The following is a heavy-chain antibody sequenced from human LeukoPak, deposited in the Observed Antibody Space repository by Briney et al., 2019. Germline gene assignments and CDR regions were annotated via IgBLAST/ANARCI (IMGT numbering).Heavy chain of an antibody. CDR2: ISYDGSNK. D-gene: IGHD4-17*01. CDR3: AKVPDGDYGVDY. J-gene: IGHJ4*02. V-gene: IGHV3-30*18. CDR1: GFTFSSYG. Sequence: GGSLRLSCAASGFTFSSYGMHWVRQAPGKGLEWVAVISYDGSNKYYADSVKGRFTISRDNSKNALYLQMNSLRAEDTAVYYCAKVPDGDYGVDYWGQGTLVTVSS.